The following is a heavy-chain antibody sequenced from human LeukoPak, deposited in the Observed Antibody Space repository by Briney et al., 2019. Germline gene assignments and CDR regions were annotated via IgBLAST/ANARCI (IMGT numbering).Heavy chain of an antibody. CDR3: AKAIPNYYGSGSYYGMDV. D-gene: IGHD3-10*01. Sequence: GRSLRLSCAASGFTFDDYAMHWVRQAPGKGLEWVSGISWNSGSIGYADSVKGRFTISRDNAKNSLYLQMNSLRAEDTALYYCAKAIPNYYGSGSYYGMDVWGQGTTVTVSS. J-gene: IGHJ6*02. V-gene: IGHV3-9*01. CDR1: GFTFDDYA. CDR2: ISWNSGSI.